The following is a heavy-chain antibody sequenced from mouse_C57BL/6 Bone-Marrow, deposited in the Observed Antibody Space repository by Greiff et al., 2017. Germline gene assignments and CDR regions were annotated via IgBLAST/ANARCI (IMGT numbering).Heavy chain of an antibody. V-gene: IGHV14-4*01. D-gene: IGHD1-1*01. CDR3: TIVIYYYGSCWFAY. Sequence: VQLQQSGAELVRPGASVKLSCTASGFNIKDDYMHWVKQRPEQGLEWIGWIDPENGDTEYASKFQGKATITADTSSNTAYLQLSSLTSEDTAVYYCTIVIYYYGSCWFAYWGQGTLVTVSA. CDR1: GFNIKDDY. J-gene: IGHJ3*01. CDR2: IDPENGDT.